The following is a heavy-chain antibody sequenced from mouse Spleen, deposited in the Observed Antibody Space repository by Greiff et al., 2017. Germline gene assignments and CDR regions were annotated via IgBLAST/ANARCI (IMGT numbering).Heavy chain of an antibody. V-gene: IGHV1-59*01. CDR3: ANYYGSSLDY. CDR2: IDPSDSYT. D-gene: IGHD1-1*01. Sequence: QVQLKQPGAELVRPGTSVKLSCKASGYTFTSYWMHWVKQRPGQGLEWIGVIDPSDSYTNYNQKFKGKATLTVDTSSSTAYMQLSSLTSEDSAVYYCANYYGSSLDYWGQGTTLTVSS. J-gene: IGHJ2*01. CDR1: GYTFTSYW.